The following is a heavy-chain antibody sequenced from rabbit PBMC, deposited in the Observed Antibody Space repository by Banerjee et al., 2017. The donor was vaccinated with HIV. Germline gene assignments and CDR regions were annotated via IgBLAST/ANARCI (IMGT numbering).Heavy chain of an antibody. D-gene: IGHD2-1*01. J-gene: IGHJ3*01. CDR3: ARGYDDYDARLDL. CDR1: GFSFSSSYW. Sequence: QSLEESGGDLVKPGASLTLTCTASGFSFSSSYWICWVRQAPGKGLEWIACIYAGSSGTPSYASWAKGRFTISSHNAQNTLWLQLNSLTAADTATYFCARGYDDYDARLDLWGPGTLVTVS. CDR2: IYAGSSGTP. V-gene: IGHV1S40*01.